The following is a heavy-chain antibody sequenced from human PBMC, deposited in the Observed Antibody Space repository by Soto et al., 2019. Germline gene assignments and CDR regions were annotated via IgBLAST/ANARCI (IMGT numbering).Heavy chain of an antibody. D-gene: IGHD5-12*01. CDR1: GGSISSYY. Sequence: TSETLSLTCTVSGGSISSYYWSWIRQPAGKGLEWIGRIYTSGSTNYNPSLKSRVTMSVDTSKNQFSLKLSSVTAADTAVYYCARIRRSGYDLGYFDYWGQGTLVTVSS. CDR3: ARIRRSGYDLGYFDY. J-gene: IGHJ4*02. CDR2: IYTSGST. V-gene: IGHV4-4*07.